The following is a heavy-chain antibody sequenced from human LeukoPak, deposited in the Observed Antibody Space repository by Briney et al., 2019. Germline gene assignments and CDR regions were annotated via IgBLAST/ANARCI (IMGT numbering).Heavy chain of an antibody. CDR2: IKQDGSEK. J-gene: IGHJ4*02. V-gene: IGHV3-7*01. D-gene: IGHD3-22*01. Sequence: GGSLRLSCAASGFTFSRHWMSWVRQAPGKGLEWVANIKQDGSEKYYVDSVKGRFTISRDNAKNSLYLQMNSPRAEDTAVYYCARAVTYYYDSSGYYYNNYWGQGTLVTVSS. CDR3: ARAVTYYYDSSGYYYNNY. CDR1: GFTFSRHW.